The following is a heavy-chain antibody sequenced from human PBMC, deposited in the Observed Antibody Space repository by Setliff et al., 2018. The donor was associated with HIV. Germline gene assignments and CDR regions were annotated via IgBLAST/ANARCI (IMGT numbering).Heavy chain of an antibody. CDR2: ISGSGVNS. J-gene: IGHJ4*02. Sequence: LRLSCAASGFTFSNYVINWVRQAPGKGLEWISGISGSGVNSYYADSVKGRFTISRDNSKNTVYLQMNSLRAEDTAVYYCALMLWGVPYWGRGTLVTVSS. CDR3: ALMLWGVPY. CDR1: GFTFSNYV. V-gene: IGHV3-23*01. D-gene: IGHD3-10*01.